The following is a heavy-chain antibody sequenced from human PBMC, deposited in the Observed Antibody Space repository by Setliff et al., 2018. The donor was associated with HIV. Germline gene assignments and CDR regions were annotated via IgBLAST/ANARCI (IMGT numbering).Heavy chain of an antibody. CDR3: AKAHPGAYNWNYYNPPRWFDP. V-gene: IGHV3-23*01. Sequence: HPGGSLRLSCAASGFTFSSYAMSWVRQAPGKGLEWVSAISGSRGSTFYADSVKGRFTISRDNSKNTLYLQMNSLRVEDTAVYYCAKAHPGAYNWNYYNPPRWFDPWGQGTLVTVSS. J-gene: IGHJ5*02. CDR2: ISGSRGST. CDR1: GFTFSSYA. D-gene: IGHD1-7*01.